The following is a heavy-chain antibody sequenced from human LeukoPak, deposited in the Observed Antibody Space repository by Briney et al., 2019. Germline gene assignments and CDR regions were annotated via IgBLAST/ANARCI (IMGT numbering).Heavy chain of an antibody. CDR2: ISSSSSYI. CDR3: ARRYCSSTSCYPFDY. CDR1: GFTFSSYS. V-gene: IGHV3-21*01. J-gene: IGHJ4*02. D-gene: IGHD2-2*01. Sequence: GGSLRLSCAASGFTFSSYSMNWVRQAPGKGLEWVSSISSSSSYIYYADSVKGRFTISRDNAKNSLYLQMNGLRAEDTAVYYCARRYCSSTSCYPFDYWGQGTLVTVSS.